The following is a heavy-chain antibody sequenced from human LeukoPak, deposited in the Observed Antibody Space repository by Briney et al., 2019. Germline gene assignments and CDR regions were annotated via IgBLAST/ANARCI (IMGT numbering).Heavy chain of an antibody. CDR1: VGTFSSYA. CDR2: IIPIFGTA. Sequence: SVKVSCKASVGTFSSYAISWVRQAPGQGLEWMGGIIPIFGTANYAQKFQGRVTITADESTSTAYMELSSLRSEDTAVYYCAREGIVGATHSNSLNYYYYGMDVWGQGTTVTVSS. D-gene: IGHD1-26*01. CDR3: AREGIVGATHSNSLNYYYYGMDV. J-gene: IGHJ6*02. V-gene: IGHV1-69*13.